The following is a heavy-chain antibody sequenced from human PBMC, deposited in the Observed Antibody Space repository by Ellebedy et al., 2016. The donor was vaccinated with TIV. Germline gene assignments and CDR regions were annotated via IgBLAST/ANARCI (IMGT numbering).Heavy chain of an antibody. CDR2: ISGGGGSI. V-gene: IGHV3-21*01. Sequence: GESLKISCAASGFTFITYTMNWLRQAPGKGLEWVSSISGGGGSISYADSVKGRFTISRDNAKNSLYLQMNSLRAEDTAVYYCARTGGVPAAMGNWFDRWGQGTLVTV. D-gene: IGHD2-2*01. CDR3: ARTGGVPAAMGNWFDR. J-gene: IGHJ5*02. CDR1: GFTFITYT.